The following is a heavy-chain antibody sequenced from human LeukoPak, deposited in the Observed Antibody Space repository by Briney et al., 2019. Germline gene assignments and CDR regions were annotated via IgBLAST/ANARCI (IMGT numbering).Heavy chain of an antibody. V-gene: IGHV1-2*06. CDR2: INPNSGGT. D-gene: IGHD1-26*01. CDR3: ARLQSGSQGPYDAFDI. CDR1: GYTFTGCY. Sequence: ASVKVSCKASGYTFTGCYMHWVRQALGQGLEWMGRINPNSGGTNYAQKFQGRVTMTRDTSISTAYMELSRLRSDDTAVYYCARLQSGSQGPYDAFDIWGQGTMVTVSS. J-gene: IGHJ3*02.